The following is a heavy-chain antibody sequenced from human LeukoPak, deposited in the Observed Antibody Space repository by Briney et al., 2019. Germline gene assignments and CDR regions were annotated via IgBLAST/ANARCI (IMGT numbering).Heavy chain of an antibody. J-gene: IGHJ3*02. V-gene: IGHV4-59*08. D-gene: IGHD4-17*01. CDR1: GGSISSYY. CDR3: ARHIKTMTRAFDI. Sequence: TSETLSLTCTVSGGSISSYYWSWIRQPPGKGLEWIGYIYYSGSTNYNPSLKSRVTISVDTSKNQFSLKLSSVTAADTAVYYCARHIKTMTRAFDIWGQGTMVTVSS. CDR2: IYYSGST.